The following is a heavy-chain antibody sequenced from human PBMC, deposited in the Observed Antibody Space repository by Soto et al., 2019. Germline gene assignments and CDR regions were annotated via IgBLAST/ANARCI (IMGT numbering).Heavy chain of an antibody. D-gene: IGHD2-8*01. Sequence: SETLSLTCTVSGGSISSSSYYWGWIRQPPGKGLEWIGSIYYSGSTYYNPSLKSRVTISVDTSKNQFSLKLSSVTAADTAVYYCARQMDIVLMYDLKINWFDPWGQGTLVTVSS. CDR1: GGSISSSSYY. CDR3: ARQMDIVLMYDLKINWFDP. CDR2: IYYSGST. J-gene: IGHJ5*02. V-gene: IGHV4-39*01.